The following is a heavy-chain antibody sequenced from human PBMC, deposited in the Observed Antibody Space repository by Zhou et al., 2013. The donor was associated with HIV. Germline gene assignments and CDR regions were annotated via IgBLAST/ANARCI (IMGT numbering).Heavy chain of an antibody. CDR3: VRDAGPVEFDH. V-gene: IGHV1-2*02. Sequence: QVQLVQSGPEVKEPGASVKISCKGSGYISNEYYTHWVRQAPGHGPEWMGFINPKTGKTKYAEKFQDRVILSRDTSTRTTYMELTRLTSDDSTIYYCVRDAGPVEFDHWGQGTLVIVSS. CDR1: GYISNEYY. D-gene: IGHD6-19*01. J-gene: IGHJ4*02. CDR2: INPKTGKT.